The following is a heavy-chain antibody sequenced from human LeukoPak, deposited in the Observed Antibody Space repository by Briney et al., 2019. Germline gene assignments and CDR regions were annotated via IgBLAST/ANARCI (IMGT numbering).Heavy chain of an antibody. J-gene: IGHJ4*02. CDR2: INHTGST. Sequence: PSETLSLTCAVYGGSFSGYYWSWIRQPPGKGLEWIGEINHTGSTNYNPSLKSRVTISVDTSKNQFSLKLSSVTAADTDVYYCARESAYGDYYTPFDYWGQGTLVTVSS. CDR3: ARESAYGDYYTPFDY. V-gene: IGHV4-34*01. D-gene: IGHD4-17*01. CDR1: GGSFSGYY.